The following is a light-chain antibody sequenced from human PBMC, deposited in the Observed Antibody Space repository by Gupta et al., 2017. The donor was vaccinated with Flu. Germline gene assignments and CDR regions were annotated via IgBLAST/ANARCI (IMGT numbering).Light chain of an antibody. J-gene: IGKJ4*01. CDR1: QSLSNNY. Sequence: GALFLSPGERATPSCRASQSLSNNYVAWYQQKPGQSPRLLIYGASSRATGIADRFGGSGSGTDFTLTISGLEAEDFAVYYCQQYDTSPLTFGGGTQVEIK. CDR2: GAS. V-gene: IGKV3-20*01. CDR3: QQYDTSPLT.